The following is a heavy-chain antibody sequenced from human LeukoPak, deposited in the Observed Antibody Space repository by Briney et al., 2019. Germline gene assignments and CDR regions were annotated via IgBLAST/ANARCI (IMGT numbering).Heavy chain of an antibody. Sequence: ASVKVSCKASGYTFTGYYMHWVRQAPGQGLEWMGWINPNSGGTNYAQKFQGRVTMTRDTSISTAYMELSRLRSDDTAVYYCARAAVGATADFAYWGQGTLVTVSS. CDR1: GYTFTGYY. V-gene: IGHV1-2*02. CDR3: ARAAVGATADFAY. CDR2: INPNSGGT. J-gene: IGHJ4*02. D-gene: IGHD1-26*01.